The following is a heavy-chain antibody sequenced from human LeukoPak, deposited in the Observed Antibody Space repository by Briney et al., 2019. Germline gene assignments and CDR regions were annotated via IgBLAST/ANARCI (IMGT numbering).Heavy chain of an antibody. CDR2: IYYSGST. CDR1: VGSITSYY. D-gene: IGHD6-13*01. Sequence: SETLSLICSVSVGSITSYYWIWMRHPPGKGLEWIGYIYYSGSTNYNPSLKSRVTIAVDTSKNQFSLKLSSVTAADTAVYYCARGGIAAAALVHLDYWGQGTLVTVSS. V-gene: IGHV4-59*01. CDR3: ARGGIAAAALVHLDY. J-gene: IGHJ4*02.